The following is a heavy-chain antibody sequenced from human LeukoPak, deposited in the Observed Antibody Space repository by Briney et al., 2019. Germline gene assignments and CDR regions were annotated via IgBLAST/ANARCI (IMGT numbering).Heavy chain of an antibody. CDR1: GGTFSHYP. V-gene: IGHV1-69*10. CDR3: APSITMVRGVIIGDDY. Sequence: SVKVSCQASGGTFSHYPFSWVRPAPGQGVEGVGGIIPILGIANYARKFQGRLTITADKSTSTAYIELSSLISEDTAVYYCAPSITMVRGVIIGDDYWGQGTLVTVSS. CDR2: IIPILGIA. J-gene: IGHJ4*02. D-gene: IGHD3-10*01.